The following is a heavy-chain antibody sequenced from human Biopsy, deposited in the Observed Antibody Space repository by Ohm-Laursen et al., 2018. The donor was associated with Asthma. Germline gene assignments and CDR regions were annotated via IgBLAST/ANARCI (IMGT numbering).Heavy chain of an antibody. D-gene: IGHD4-17*01. V-gene: IGHV4-30-4*01. CDR2: VFWSGST. J-gene: IGHJ6*02. CDR1: GGSTGSSDHH. Sequence: SETLSLTCRVSGGSTGSSDHHWAWIRQAPRKGLEWIGFVFWSGSTHYSRSLERRVSISIDTATNEFSMKLWSVTPADTAVYFCARVVSYGDIYFGIDVWGPGNTVVVS. CDR3: ARVVSYGDIYFGIDV.